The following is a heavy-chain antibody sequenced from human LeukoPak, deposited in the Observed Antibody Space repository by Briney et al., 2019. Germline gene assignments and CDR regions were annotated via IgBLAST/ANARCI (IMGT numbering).Heavy chain of an antibody. Sequence: GGSLRLSCAASGFTFSSYEMNWVRQAPGKGLEWVSYISSSGSTIYYADSVKGRFTIPRDNAKNSLNLQTNSLRAEDTAVYYCARAFYSSGWYIFDYWGQGTLLTVSS. CDR1: GFTFSSYE. D-gene: IGHD6-19*01. V-gene: IGHV3-48*03. J-gene: IGHJ4*02. CDR3: ARAFYSSGWYIFDY. CDR2: ISSSGSTI.